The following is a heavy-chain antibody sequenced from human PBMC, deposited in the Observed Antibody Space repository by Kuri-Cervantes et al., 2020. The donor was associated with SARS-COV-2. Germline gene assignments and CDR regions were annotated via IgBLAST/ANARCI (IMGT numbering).Heavy chain of an antibody. CDR1: GYTFTGYY. CDR2: INPSGGST. CDR3: ARGLTLEGDSYGYHY. D-gene: IGHD5-18*01. Sequence: ASVKVSCKASGYTFTGYYMHWVRQAPGQGLEWMGIINPSGGSTSYAQKFQGRVTMTRDTSISTAYMELSRLRSDDTAVYYCARGLTLEGDSYGYHYWGQGTLVTVSS. J-gene: IGHJ4*02. V-gene: IGHV1-46*01.